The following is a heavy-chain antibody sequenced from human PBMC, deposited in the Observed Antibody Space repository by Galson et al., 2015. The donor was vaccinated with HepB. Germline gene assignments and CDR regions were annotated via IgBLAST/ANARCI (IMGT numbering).Heavy chain of an antibody. CDR1: GFTFSSYR. V-gene: IGHV3-7*03. J-gene: IGHJ6*02. Sequence: SLRLSCAASGFTFSSYRMNWVRQAPGKGLEWVAHINQDGSSKYYVDSVKGRFTISRDNAKDSVYLQLDSLRAEDTAVYYCARRISLVRGIITKTDYYYGMDVWGQGTTVTVAS. CDR3: ARRISLVRGIITKTDYYYGMDV. CDR2: INQDGSSK. D-gene: IGHD3-10*01.